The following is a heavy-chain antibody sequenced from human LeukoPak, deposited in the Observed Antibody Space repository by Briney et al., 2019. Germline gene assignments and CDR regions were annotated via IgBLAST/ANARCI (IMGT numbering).Heavy chain of an antibody. J-gene: IGHJ4*02. Sequence: GGSLRLSCAASGFTFRTSGMSWVRQAPGKGLEYVSAISSNGGSTYYANSVKGRFTISRDNSKNTLYLQMGSLRAEDMAVYYCARAPGPPPYLDYWGQGTLVTVSS. CDR2: ISSNGGST. V-gene: IGHV3-64*01. CDR1: GFTFRTSG. D-gene: IGHD3-10*01. CDR3: ARAPGPPPYLDY.